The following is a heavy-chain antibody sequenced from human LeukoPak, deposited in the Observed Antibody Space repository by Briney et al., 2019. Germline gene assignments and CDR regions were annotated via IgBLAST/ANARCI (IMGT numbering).Heavy chain of an antibody. CDR1: GFTFSSYE. CDR3: ARRGTSRSSYYFDY. CDR2: ISTSASTI. J-gene: IGHJ4*02. V-gene: IGHV3-48*03. Sequence: GGSLRLSCAASGFTFSSYEMNWVRQAPGKGLEWVSYISTSASTIDYADSVKGRFTSSRDNAKNSLYLQMNSLRAEDTAVYYCARRGTSRSSYYFDYWGQGTLVTVSS.